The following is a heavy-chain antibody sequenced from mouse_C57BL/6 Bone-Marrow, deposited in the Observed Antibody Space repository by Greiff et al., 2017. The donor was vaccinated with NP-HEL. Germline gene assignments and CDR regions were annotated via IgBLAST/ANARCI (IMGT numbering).Heavy chain of an antibody. J-gene: IGHJ3*01. CDR2: IHPNSGST. Sequence: QVQLQQPGAELVKPGASVKLSCKASGYTFTSYWMHWVKQRPGPGLEWIGMIHPNSGSTNYNEKFKSKATLTVDKSSSTAYMQLSSLTSEDSAVYYCARGTMGCGGFAYGGQGTLVTVSA. V-gene: IGHV1-64*01. CDR1: GYTFTSYW. CDR3: ARGTMGCGGFAY. D-gene: IGHD1-1*02.